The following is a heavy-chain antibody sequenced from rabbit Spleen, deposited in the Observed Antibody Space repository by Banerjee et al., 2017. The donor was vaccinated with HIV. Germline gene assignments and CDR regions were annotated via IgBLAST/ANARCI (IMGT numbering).Heavy chain of an antibody. D-gene: IGHD2-1*01. J-gene: IGHJ4*01. CDR1: GVSFSSSYW. CDR2: IEPIFGNT. Sequence: QSLEESGGDLVKPGASLTLTCTASGVSFSSSYWICWVRQAPGKGLEWIGYIEPIFGNTYYANWVNGRFTISSHNAQNTLYLQLSSLTAADTATYFCVRDQAGDADYGPYYLNLWGPGTLVTVS. CDR3: VRDQAGDADYGPYYLNL. V-gene: IGHV1S40*01.